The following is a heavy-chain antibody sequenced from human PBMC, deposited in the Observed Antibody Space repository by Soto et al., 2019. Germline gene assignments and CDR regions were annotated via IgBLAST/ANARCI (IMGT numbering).Heavy chain of an antibody. CDR3: AHRGYGNYPRYNWFDP. D-gene: IGHD4-4*01. V-gene: IGHV2-5*01. CDR2: TYWNDET. CDR1: GFSLTTAGAG. Sequence: QITLKESGPTLVKPTQTLTLTCTFSGFSLTTAGAGVGWIRQPPGKALEWLALTYWNDETRYNPSMKSSLTIKKDTTKNPVVLTMTNMDPVDTATYYCAHRGYGNYPRYNWFDPWGQGILVIVSS. J-gene: IGHJ5*02.